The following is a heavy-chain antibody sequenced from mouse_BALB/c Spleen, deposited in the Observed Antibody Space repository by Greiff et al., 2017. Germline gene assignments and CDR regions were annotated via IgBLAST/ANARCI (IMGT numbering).Heavy chain of an antibody. CDR2: ISSGGSYT. J-gene: IGHJ3*01. Sequence: EVKVVESGGDLVKPGGSLKLSCAASGFTFSSYGMSWVRQTPDKRLEWVATISSGGSYTYYPDSVKGRFTISRDNAKNTLYLQMSSLKSEDTAMYYCARHEETGSSPGFAYWGQGTLVTVSA. V-gene: IGHV5-6*01. CDR3: ARHEETGSSPGFAY. CDR1: GFTFSSYG. D-gene: IGHD1-1*01.